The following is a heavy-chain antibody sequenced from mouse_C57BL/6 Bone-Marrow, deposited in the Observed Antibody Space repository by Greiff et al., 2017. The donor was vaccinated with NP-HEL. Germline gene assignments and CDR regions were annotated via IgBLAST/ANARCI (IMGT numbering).Heavy chain of an antibody. CDR1: GFNIKNTY. J-gene: IGHJ2*01. CDR3: ARRGNWYYFDY. CDR2: IDPANGNT. V-gene: IGHV14-3*01. Sequence: VQLQQSVAELVRPGASVKLSCTASGFNIKNTYMHWVKQRPEQGLEWIGRIDPANGNTKYAPKFKGKATLTADKSSSTAYMQLSSLTSEDSTVYFGARRGNWYYFDYWGQGTTLTVSS. D-gene: IGHD4-1*01.